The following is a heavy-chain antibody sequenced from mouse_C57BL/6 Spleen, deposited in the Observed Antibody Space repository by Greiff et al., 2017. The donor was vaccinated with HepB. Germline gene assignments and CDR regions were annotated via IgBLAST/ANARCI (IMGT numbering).Heavy chain of an antibody. Sequence: QVQLQQSGAELARPGASVKLSCKASGYTFTSYGISWVKQRTGQGLEWIGEIYPRSGNTYYNEKFKGKATLTADKSSSTAYMELRSLTSEDSAVYFCAREGDYYGSKAMDYWGQGTSVTVSS. CDR1: GYTFTSYG. V-gene: IGHV1-81*01. D-gene: IGHD1-1*01. CDR2: IYPRSGNT. CDR3: AREGDYYGSKAMDY. J-gene: IGHJ4*01.